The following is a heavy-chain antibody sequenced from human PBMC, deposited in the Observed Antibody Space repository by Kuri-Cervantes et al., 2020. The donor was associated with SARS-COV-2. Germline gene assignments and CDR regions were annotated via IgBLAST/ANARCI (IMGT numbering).Heavy chain of an antibody. CDR1: GYTFSSYA. J-gene: IGHJ3*02. CDR3: AGEVGYCDSGRCYGLDAFDI. Sequence: ASVKVSCKASGYTFSSYAIHWVRQAPGQGLEWMGWINTATGNTHYSQKFQGRVTITRDTAASTEYMDLNSLRSEDTAVYYCAGEVGYCDSGRCYGLDAFDIWGQGTMVTVSS. D-gene: IGHD2-2*01. V-gene: IGHV1-3*04. CDR2: INTATGNT.